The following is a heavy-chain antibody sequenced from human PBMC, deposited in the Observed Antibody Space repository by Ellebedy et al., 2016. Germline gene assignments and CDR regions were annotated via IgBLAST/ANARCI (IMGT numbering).Heavy chain of an antibody. D-gene: IGHD6-19*01. CDR3: ARGPEGISSSRGWGGFDP. CDR2: IYHSGST. Sequence: SETLSLTCAVSGGSISSGDYSWSWIRQPPGKGLEWIGYIYHSGSTYYNPSLKSRVTISLDRSKNQFSLNLSSVTAADTAVYYCARGPEGISSSRGWGGFDPWGQGTLVTVSS. V-gene: IGHV4-30-2*01. CDR1: GGSISSGDYS. J-gene: IGHJ5*02.